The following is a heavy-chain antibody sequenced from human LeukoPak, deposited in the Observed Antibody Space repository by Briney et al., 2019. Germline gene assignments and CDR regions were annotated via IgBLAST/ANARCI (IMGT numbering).Heavy chain of an antibody. V-gene: IGHV3-23*01. Sequence: PGGTLRLSCAASGFTFSSYGMSWVRQAPGKGLEWVSAISGSGGSTYYADSVKGRFTISRDNAKNSLYLQMNSLRAEDTAVHYCATLTMTTNLIYYYYYYMDVWGKGTTVTVSS. CDR2: ISGSGGST. CDR1: GFTFSSYG. J-gene: IGHJ6*03. D-gene: IGHD4-17*01. CDR3: ATLTMTTNLIYYYYYYMDV.